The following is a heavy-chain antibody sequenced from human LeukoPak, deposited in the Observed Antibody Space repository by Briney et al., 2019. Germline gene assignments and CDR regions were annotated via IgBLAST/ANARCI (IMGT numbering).Heavy chain of an antibody. CDR2: INHSGST. CDR3: ARARIMITFGGVIVIGPSDY. V-gene: IGHV4-34*01. D-gene: IGHD3-16*02. Sequence: SETLSLTCAVYGGSFSGYYWSWIRQPPGKGLEWIGEINHSGSTNYNPSLTSRVTISVDTSKNQFSLQLSSVTAADTAVYYCARARIMITFGGVIVIGPSDYWGQGTLVTVSS. CDR1: GGSFSGYY. J-gene: IGHJ4*02.